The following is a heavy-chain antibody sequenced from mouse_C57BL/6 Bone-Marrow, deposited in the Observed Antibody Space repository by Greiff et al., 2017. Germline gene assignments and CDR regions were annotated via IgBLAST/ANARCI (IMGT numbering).Heavy chain of an antibody. J-gene: IGHJ3*01. V-gene: IGHV1-47*01. Sequence: VQLQQSGAELVKPGASVKMSCKASGYTFTTYPIEWMKQNHGKSLEWIGNFHPYNDDTKYNEKFKGKATLTVEKSSSKVYFELSRLTSDDSAVYYCASRFYYGNQGFAYWGQGTLVTVSA. CDR1: GYTFTTYP. D-gene: IGHD2-1*01. CDR2: FHPYNDDT. CDR3: ASRFYYGNQGFAY.